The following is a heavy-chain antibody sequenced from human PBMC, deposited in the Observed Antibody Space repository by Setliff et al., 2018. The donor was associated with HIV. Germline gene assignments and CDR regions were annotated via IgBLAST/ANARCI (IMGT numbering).Heavy chain of an antibody. Sequence: GGSLRLSCAASVFTFNNYGMNWVRQAPGKGLEWMAFIRYDGSQKYYVDSVKGRFTISRDNSKNTLYLQMNSLRVEDTAVYYCAKDVCSGAYCYAYYYYGMDVWGQGTMVTVSS. D-gene: IGHD2-15*01. J-gene: IGHJ6*02. CDR3: AKDVCSGAYCYAYYYYGMDV. CDR2: IRYDGSQK. V-gene: IGHV3-30*02. CDR1: VFTFNNYG.